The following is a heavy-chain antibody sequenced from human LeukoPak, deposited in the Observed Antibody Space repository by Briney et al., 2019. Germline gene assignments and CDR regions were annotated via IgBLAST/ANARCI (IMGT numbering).Heavy chain of an antibody. J-gene: IGHJ3*02. CDR2: IYYSGST. D-gene: IGHD3-22*01. Sequence: PSETLSLTCTVSGGSISSGDYYWSWIRQPPGKGLEWIGYIYYSGSTYYNPSLKSRVTISVDTSKNQFSLKLSSVTAADTAVYYCDYYDSLDAFDIWGQGTMVTVSS. CDR3: DYYDSLDAFDI. V-gene: IGHV4-30-4*08. CDR1: GGSISSGDYY.